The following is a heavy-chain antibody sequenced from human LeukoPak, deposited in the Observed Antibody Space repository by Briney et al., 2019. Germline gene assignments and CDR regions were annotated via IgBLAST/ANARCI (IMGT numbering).Heavy chain of an antibody. D-gene: IGHD2-15*01. V-gene: IGHV4-61*02. CDR3: ARDSCSGGSCYSSWFDP. CDR1: GGSISSGSYY. CDR2: IYTSGST. Sequence: SETLSLTCTVSGGSISSGSYYWSWIRKPAGKGLEWIGRIYTSGSTNYNPSLKSRVTISVDTSKNQFSLKLSSVTAADTAVYYCARDSCSGGSCYSSWFDPWGQGTLVTVSS. J-gene: IGHJ5*02.